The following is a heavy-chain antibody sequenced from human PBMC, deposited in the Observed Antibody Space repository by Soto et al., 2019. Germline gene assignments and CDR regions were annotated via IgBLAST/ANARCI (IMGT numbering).Heavy chain of an antibody. D-gene: IGHD6-19*01. V-gene: IGHV3-23*01. Sequence: EVHLLEYGGGLVQPGGSLXXSCVXSGSXFXSXDMSXVRQAPGRGLEWVSGISDSGGSTYYADSVKGRFTISRDNAKNTLYLQMKSLRVEDTALYYCAKDGGWSLAVAGLFDYWGPGTQVTVSS. CDR2: ISDSGGST. J-gene: IGHJ4*02. CDR3: AKDGGWSLAVAGLFDY. CDR1: GSXFXSXD.